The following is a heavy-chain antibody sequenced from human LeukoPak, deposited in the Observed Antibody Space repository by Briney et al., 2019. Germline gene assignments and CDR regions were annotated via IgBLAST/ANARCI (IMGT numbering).Heavy chain of an antibody. V-gene: IGHV3-64*01. CDR3: ARGIGGGSYQRAFDI. Sequence: GGSLRLSCAASGFTFSSYAMHWVRQAPGKGLEYVSAISSNGGSTYYANSVKGRFTISRDNSKNTLYLQMGSLRAEDMAVYYCARGIGGGSYQRAFDIWGQGTMVTVSS. CDR1: GFTFSSYA. CDR2: ISSNGGST. D-gene: IGHD1-26*01. J-gene: IGHJ3*02.